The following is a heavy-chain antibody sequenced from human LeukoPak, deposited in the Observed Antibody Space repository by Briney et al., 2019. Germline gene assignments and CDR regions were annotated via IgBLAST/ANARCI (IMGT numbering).Heavy chain of an antibody. CDR3: ARFQSYSLDS. D-gene: IGHD3-10*01. V-gene: IGHV3-7*03. CDR1: GFTFSTYW. CDR2: IKQDGSEK. J-gene: IGHJ4*02. Sequence: PGGSLRLSCAASGFTFSTYWMSWVRQAPGKGLEWVANIKQDGSEKYYVDSVRGRFTIPRDNAKHSLYLQMNSLRAEDTAVYYCARFQSYSLDSWGQGTLVTVSS.